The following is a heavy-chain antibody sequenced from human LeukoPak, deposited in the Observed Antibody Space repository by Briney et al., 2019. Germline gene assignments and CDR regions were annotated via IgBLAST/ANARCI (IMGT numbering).Heavy chain of an antibody. J-gene: IGHJ4*02. Sequence: SETLSLTCTVSGGSVSSSDYYWGWIRQPPGKGLEWIGEINHSGSTNYNPSLKSRVTISVDTSKNQFSLKLSSVTAADTAVYYCARRAKDIVVVPAATTPFDYWGQGTLVAVSS. V-gene: IGHV4-39*07. CDR3: ARRAKDIVVVPAATTPFDY. D-gene: IGHD2-2*01. CDR2: INHSGST. CDR1: GGSVSSSDYY.